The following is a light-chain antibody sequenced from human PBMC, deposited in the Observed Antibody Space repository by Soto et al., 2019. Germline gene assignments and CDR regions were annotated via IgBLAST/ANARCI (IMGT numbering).Light chain of an antibody. CDR2: LGS. J-gene: IGKJ2*01. V-gene: IGKV2-28*01. CDR3: MQALQTLPAYT. Sequence: DIVMTQSPLSLPVTPGEPASISCRSSQSLLHSNGYNYLDWYLQKPGQSPQLLIYLGSNRASGVPDRFSGSGSGTDFTLKISRVEAEDVGVYYCMQALQTLPAYTFGQGTKLEIK. CDR1: QSLLHSNGYNY.